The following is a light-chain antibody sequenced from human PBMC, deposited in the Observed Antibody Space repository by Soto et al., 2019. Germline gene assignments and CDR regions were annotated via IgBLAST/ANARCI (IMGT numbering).Light chain of an antibody. Sequence: DIQMTQSPSSLSASVGDRVTMTCQATQDINDWLAWYQQKPGNXPXXLIYDASTLQSGVPSRFSGSGSGTEFTLTITSLHPDDFATYYCQQYKSRRTFGQGTKVDI. J-gene: IGKJ1*01. CDR1: QDINDW. CDR2: DAS. CDR3: QQYKSRRT. V-gene: IGKV1-5*01.